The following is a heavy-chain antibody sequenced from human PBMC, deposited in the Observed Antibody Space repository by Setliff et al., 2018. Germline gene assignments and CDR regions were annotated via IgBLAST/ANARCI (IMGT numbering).Heavy chain of an antibody. CDR2: VSYGGST. CDR3: ARTGTTYYYSCMDV. J-gene: IGHJ6*03. D-gene: IGHD3-22*01. V-gene: IGHV4-59*08. Sequence: PSETLSLTCAVSGAAISTYHWSWLRQPPGKGLEWIGYVSYGGSTKYNPSLESRATISLDAPKNQFSLKLTSVTAADTAVYYCARTGTTYYYSCMDVWGKGTTVTVSS. CDR1: GAAISTYH.